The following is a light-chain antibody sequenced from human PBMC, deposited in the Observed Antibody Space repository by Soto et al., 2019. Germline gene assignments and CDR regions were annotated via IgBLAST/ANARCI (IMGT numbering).Light chain of an antibody. V-gene: IGKV3-15*01. J-gene: IGKJ1*01. CDR1: QRVNSN. CDR3: QQYNNWPRT. CDR2: GAS. Sequence: IVVTHSPATLSVSKGERATLSCRASQRVNSNLAWYQQKPGQAPRLLIYGASTRATGIPARFSGSGSGTEFTLTISSLQSEDFGVYYCQQYNNWPRTFGQGTKVDIK.